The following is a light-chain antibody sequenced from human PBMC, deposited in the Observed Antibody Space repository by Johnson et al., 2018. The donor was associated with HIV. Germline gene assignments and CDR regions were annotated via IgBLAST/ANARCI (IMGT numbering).Light chain of an antibody. CDR2: DNN. CDR3: GTWDSSPSAGSYG. Sequence: QSVLTQPPSVSAAPGQKVTISCSGSSSNIGNNYVSWYQQLPGTAPKLLIYDNNKRPSGIPDRFSGSKSGTSATLGITGLQTGDEADYYCGTWDSSPSAGSYGFGTGTKVTVL. V-gene: IGLV1-51*01. CDR1: SSNIGNNY. J-gene: IGLJ1*01.